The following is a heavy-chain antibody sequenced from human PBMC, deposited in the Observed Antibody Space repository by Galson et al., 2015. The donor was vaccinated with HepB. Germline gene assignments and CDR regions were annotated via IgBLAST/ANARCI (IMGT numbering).Heavy chain of an antibody. CDR2: MSGSGDTT. D-gene: IGHD2-2*01. CDR3: AKVRADCSSASCSSPSFDI. J-gene: IGHJ3*02. V-gene: IGHV3-23*01. Sequence: SLRLSCAASGFTSSSYAMSWVRQAPGKGLEWVSTMSGSGDTTYYADSVKGLFTISRDNSKNTLYLQMNSLRAEDTAVYYCAKVRADCSSASCSSPSFDIWGPGTMVTVSS. CDR1: GFTSSSYA.